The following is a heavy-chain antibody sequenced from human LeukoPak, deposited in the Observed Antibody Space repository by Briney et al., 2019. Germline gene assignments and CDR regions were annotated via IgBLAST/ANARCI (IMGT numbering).Heavy chain of an antibody. D-gene: IGHD6-19*01. Sequence: ASVKVSCKASGYTFTGYYMHWVRQAPGQGLEWMGWINPNSGGTNYAQKFQGRVTMTRDTSISTAYMELSRLRSDDTAVYYCARVGIYSSGWYGFDYWGQGTLVTVSS. CDR3: ARVGIYSSGWYGFDY. CDR2: INPNSGGT. J-gene: IGHJ4*02. CDR1: GYTFTGYY. V-gene: IGHV1-2*02.